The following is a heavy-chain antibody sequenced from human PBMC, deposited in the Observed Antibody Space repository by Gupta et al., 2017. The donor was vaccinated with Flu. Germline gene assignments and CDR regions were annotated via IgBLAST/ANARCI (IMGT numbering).Heavy chain of an antibody. D-gene: IGHD3-16*01. Sequence: QVQLPESGPGLVKPSETLSLICSVSGASIDTYHWSWIRQSPEKGLEWIGFIHYRGTTNSNPSLKGRVTMTTDTSKNQFSLNLNSVTAADTAVYYCARGFYDDAGYSNPFDCWGRGTLVTVSS. CDR1: GASIDTYH. CDR3: ARGFYDDAGYSNPFDC. J-gene: IGHJ4*02. CDR2: IHYRGTT. V-gene: IGHV4-59*13.